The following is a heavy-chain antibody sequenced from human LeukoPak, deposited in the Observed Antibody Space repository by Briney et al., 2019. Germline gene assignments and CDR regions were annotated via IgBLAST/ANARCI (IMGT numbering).Heavy chain of an antibody. CDR1: GFTFSRYS. D-gene: IGHD4-17*01. CDR2: MSSSGHKI. V-gene: IGHV3-48*04. CDR3: ARSHMYGDYGEDI. Sequence: GGSLRLSCAASGFTFSRYSMNWVRQAPGKGLEWVAYMSSSGHKIQYADSVRGRFSISRDDAKNSLYLQMSSLRAEDAATYYCARSHMYGDYGEDIWGHGTVVAVSS. J-gene: IGHJ3*02.